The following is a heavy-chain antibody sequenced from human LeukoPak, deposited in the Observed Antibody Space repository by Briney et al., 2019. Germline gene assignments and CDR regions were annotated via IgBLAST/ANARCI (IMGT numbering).Heavy chain of an antibody. Sequence: SETLSLTCAVYGGSFSGYYWSWIRQPPGKGLEWIGEINHNGSTNYNPSLKSRVTISVDTSKNQFSLKLSSVTAADTAVYYCARGHCSYGDYWLTRFDYWGQGTLVTVSS. J-gene: IGHJ4*02. V-gene: IGHV4-34*01. CDR3: ARGHCSYGDYWLTRFDY. D-gene: IGHD4-17*01. CDR2: INHNGST. CDR1: GGSFSGYY.